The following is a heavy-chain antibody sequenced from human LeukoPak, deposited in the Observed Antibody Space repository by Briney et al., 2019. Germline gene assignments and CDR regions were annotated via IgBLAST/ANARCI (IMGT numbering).Heavy chain of an antibody. V-gene: IGHV4-59*11. CDR3: ARAYRSSYYDFWSGYFGYFDY. D-gene: IGHD3-3*01. CDR1: GGSISSHY. CDR2: IYYSGST. J-gene: IGHJ4*02. Sequence: PSETLSLTCTVSGGSISSHYWSWIRQPPGKGLEWIGYIYYSGSTNYNPSLKSRVTISVDTPKNQFSLKLSSVTAADTAVYYCARAYRSSYYDFWSGYFGYFDYWGQGTLVTVSS.